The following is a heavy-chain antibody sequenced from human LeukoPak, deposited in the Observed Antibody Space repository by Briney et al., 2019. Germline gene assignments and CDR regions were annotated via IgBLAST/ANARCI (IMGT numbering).Heavy chain of an antibody. CDR3: ARGLGYCSGGSCYPGYLDY. CDR2: IYHSGST. CDR1: GGSISSGGYS. J-gene: IGHJ4*02. Sequence: PSETLSLTCAVSGGSISSGGYSWSWIRQPPGKGLEWIGYIYHSGSTYYNPSLKSRVTISVDRSKNQFSLKLSSVTAADTAVYYCARGLGYCSGGSCYPGYLDYWGQGTLVTVSS. V-gene: IGHV4-30-2*01. D-gene: IGHD2-15*01.